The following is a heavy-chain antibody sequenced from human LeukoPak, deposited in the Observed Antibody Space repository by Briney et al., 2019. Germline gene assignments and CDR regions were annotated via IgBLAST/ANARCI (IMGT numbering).Heavy chain of an antibody. CDR1: GFTFSSYW. CDR2: IYSGGSRT. D-gene: IGHD2-2*01. CDR3: ARDLCTSTGCQYWFDP. V-gene: IGHV3-74*01. Sequence: GGSLRLSCAASGFTFSSYWMHWVRQAPGKGLVWVSRIYSGGSRTNYADSVKGRFTISRDNAKNTLYLQMNSLRAEDTAVYHCARDLCTSTGCQYWFDPWGQGTLVTVSS. J-gene: IGHJ5*02.